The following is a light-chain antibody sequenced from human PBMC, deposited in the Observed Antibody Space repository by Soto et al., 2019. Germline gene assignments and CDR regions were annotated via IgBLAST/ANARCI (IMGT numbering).Light chain of an antibody. J-gene: IGKJ1*01. Sequence: IQMTQSPSTLSASVGDRVTITCRASQSISSWLAWYQQKPGKAPKLLIYKASSLESGVPSRFSGSGSGTEFTLTISSLQPDDFATYYCQPYNSFTWTFGQGTKVDIK. CDR3: QPYNSFTWT. CDR2: KAS. CDR1: QSISSW. V-gene: IGKV1-5*03.